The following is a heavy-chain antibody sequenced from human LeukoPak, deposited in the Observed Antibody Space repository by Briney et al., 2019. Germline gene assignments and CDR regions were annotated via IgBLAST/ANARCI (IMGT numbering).Heavy chain of an antibody. CDR2: IRSKAYGGTT. D-gene: IGHD6-19*01. J-gene: IGHJ4*02. CDR3: TRDLRWLAYDY. Sequence: GGSLRLSCTASGFTFGDYAMSWVRQAPGKGLEWVGFIRSKAYGGTTEYAASVKGRFTISRDDSKSIAYLQMNRLKAEDTAVYYCTRDLRWLAYDYWGQGTLVTVSS. V-gene: IGHV3-49*04. CDR1: GFTFGDYA.